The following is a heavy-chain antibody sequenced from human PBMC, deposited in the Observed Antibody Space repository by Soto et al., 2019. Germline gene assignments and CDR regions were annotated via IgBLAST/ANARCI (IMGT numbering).Heavy chain of an antibody. CDR1: GGSISSYY. D-gene: IGHD3-22*01. J-gene: IGHJ4*02. CDR2: IYYSGST. CDR3: ARATGYYYDSSANLDY. Sequence: LSLTCTVSGGSISSYYWNWIRQPPGKGLEWIGYIYYSGSTNYNPSLKSRVTISVDTSKNQFSLKLGSVTAADTAVYYCARATGYYYDSSANLDYWGQGTLVTVSS. V-gene: IGHV4-59*01.